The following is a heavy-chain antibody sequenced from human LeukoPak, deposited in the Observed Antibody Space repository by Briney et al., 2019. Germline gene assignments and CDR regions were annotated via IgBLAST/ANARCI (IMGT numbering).Heavy chain of an antibody. V-gene: IGHV1-8*02. CDR1: GYTFTSYD. J-gene: IGHJ3*02. CDR3: ATDRDSSVDAFDI. D-gene: IGHD6-25*01. Sequence: ASVKVSCKASGYTFTSYDINWVRQATGQGLEWMGWMNPNSGNTGYAQKFQGRVTMTEDTSTDTAYMELSSLRSEDTAVYYCATDRDSSVDAFDIWGQGTMVTVSS. CDR2: MNPNSGNT.